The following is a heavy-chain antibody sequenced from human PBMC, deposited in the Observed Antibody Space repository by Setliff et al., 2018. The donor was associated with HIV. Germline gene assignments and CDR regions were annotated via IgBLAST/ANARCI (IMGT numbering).Heavy chain of an antibody. J-gene: IGHJ3*02. Sequence: GGSLRLSCTASGFTFSSYALHWVRQAPGKGLEWVGFIRSKAYGGTTEYAASVKGRFTISRDDSKSIAYLQMNSLKTEDTAVYYCTRVRGYSYDFGAFDIWGQGTMVT. V-gene: IGHV3-49*04. CDR3: TRVRGYSYDFGAFDI. CDR2: IRSKAYGGTT. D-gene: IGHD5-18*01. CDR1: GFTFSSYA.